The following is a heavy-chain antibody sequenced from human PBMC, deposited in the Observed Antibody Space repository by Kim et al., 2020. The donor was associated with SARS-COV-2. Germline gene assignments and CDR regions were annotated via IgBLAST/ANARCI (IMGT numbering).Heavy chain of an antibody. CDR3: ARALRFLEGYYYYGMDV. CDR1: GFTFSSYE. Sequence: GGSLRLSYAASGFTFSSYEMNWVRQAPGKGLEWVSYISSSGSTIYYADSVKGRFTISRDNAKNSLYLQMNSLRAEDTAVYYCARALRFLEGYYYYGMDVWGQGTTVTVSS. V-gene: IGHV3-48*03. CDR2: ISSSGSTI. J-gene: IGHJ6*02. D-gene: IGHD3-3*01.